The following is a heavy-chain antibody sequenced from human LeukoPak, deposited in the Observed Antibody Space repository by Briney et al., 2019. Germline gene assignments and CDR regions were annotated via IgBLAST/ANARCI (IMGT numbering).Heavy chain of an antibody. CDR3: ARGGWGVMITFGDY. CDR1: GFTFSSYG. D-gene: IGHD3-16*01. V-gene: IGHV3-30*03. CDR2: ISYDGSSK. Sequence: PGGSLRPSCAASGFTFSSYGMHWVRQAPGKGLEWVAVISYDGSSKYYADSVKGRFTISRDNSKNTLSLQMNSLRAEDTAVYYCARGGWGVMITFGDYWGQGTLVTVSS. J-gene: IGHJ4*02.